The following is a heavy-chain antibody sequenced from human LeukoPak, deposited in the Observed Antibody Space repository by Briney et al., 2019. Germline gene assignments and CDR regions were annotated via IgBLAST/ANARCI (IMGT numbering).Heavy chain of an antibody. Sequence: ASVKVSCKASGYTFTSYDINWVRQATGQGLEWMGWMNPNSGNTGYAQKFQGRVTMTRNTSISTAYVELSSLRSEDTAVYYCARGYKPYGSGTHPHWFDPWGQGTLVTVSS. CDR3: ARGYKPYGSGTHPHWFDP. CDR1: GYTFTSYD. CDR2: MNPNSGNT. D-gene: IGHD3-10*01. J-gene: IGHJ5*02. V-gene: IGHV1-8*01.